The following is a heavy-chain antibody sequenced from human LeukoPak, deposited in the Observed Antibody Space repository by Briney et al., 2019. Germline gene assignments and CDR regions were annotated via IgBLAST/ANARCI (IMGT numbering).Heavy chain of an antibody. CDR1: GGSISSSSYY. V-gene: IGHV4-39*01. CDR2: IYYSGST. D-gene: IGHD3-16*01. Sequence: PSETLSLACTVSGGSISSSSYYWGWIRQPPGKGLEWIGSIYYSGSTYYNPSLKSRDTISVDTSKNQFSLKLSSVTAADTAVYYCARSGSPYSVGEFDYWGQRTLVTVSS. CDR3: ARSGSPYSVGEFDY. J-gene: IGHJ4*02.